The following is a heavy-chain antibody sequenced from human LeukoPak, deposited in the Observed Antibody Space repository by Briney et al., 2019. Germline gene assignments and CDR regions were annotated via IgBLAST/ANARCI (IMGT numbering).Heavy chain of an antibody. CDR2: IYYSGST. V-gene: IGHV4-61*05. D-gene: IGHD2/OR15-2a*01. CDR1: GYSISSIHC. Sequence: PSETLSLTCTVSGYSISSIHCWGWIRQPPGKGLEWIGYIYYSGSTNYNPSLKSRVTISVDTSKNQFSLKLSSVTAADTAVYYCARRGFSGGDYFDYWGQGTLVTVSS. J-gene: IGHJ4*02. CDR3: ARRGFSGGDYFDY.